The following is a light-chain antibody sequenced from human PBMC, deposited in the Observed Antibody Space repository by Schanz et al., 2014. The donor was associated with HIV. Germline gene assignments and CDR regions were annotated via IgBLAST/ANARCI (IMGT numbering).Light chain of an antibody. J-gene: IGLJ2*01. V-gene: IGLV2-14*01. Sequence: QSALTQPASVSGSPGQSITISCTGTSSDVGGYNYASWYQQHPGKAPKLMIYDVSNRPSGVSNRFSGSKSGNTASLTISGLQAEDEADYYCASYAGSNNLVFGGGTKLTV. CDR1: SSDVGGYNY. CDR2: DVS. CDR3: ASYAGSNNLV.